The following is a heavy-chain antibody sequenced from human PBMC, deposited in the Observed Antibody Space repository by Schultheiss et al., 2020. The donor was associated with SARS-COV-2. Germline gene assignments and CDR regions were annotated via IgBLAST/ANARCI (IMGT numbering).Heavy chain of an antibody. CDR1: GGTFSSYA. Sequence: KISCKASGGTFSSYAISWVRQAPGQGLEWMGGIIPIFGTANYAQKFQGRVTITADESTSTAYMELSSLRSEDTAVYYCARDTGAPFDYWGQGTLVTVSS. J-gene: IGHJ4*02. CDR3: ARDTGAPFDY. D-gene: IGHD1-26*01. V-gene: IGHV1-69*01. CDR2: IIPIFGTA.